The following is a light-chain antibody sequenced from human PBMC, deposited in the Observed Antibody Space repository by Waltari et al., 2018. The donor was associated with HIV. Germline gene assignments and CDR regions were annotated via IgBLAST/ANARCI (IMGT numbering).Light chain of an antibody. Sequence: QSVLTQPPSASGTPGQRVTISCSGSSSNIGSNYVFWYQQLPGTAPKLLIYRNNDRPAGVPDRFSCSKSGTSASLAISGLRSDDEADYYCAAWEDSLWVFGGGTKLTV. CDR1: SSNIGSNY. CDR3: AAWEDSLWV. J-gene: IGLJ3*02. V-gene: IGLV1-47*01. CDR2: RNN.